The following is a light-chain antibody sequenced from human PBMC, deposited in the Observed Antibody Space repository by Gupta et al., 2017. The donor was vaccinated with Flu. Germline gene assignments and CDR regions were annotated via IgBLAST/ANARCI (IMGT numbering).Light chain of an antibody. J-gene: IGKJ3*01. CDR3: QQSYSTGG. CDR2: AAS. CDR1: QSISSY. V-gene: IGKV1-39*01. Sequence: DIQMTQSPSSLSASVGDRVTITCRASQSISSYLNWYQQKPGKAPKLLIYAASSLQSGVPSRFSGSGSGTDFTLTISSLQPEDFATYYCQQSYSTGGFGHGTKVDIK.